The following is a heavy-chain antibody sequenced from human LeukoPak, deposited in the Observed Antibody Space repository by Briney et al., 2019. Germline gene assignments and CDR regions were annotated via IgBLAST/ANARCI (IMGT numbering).Heavy chain of an antibody. Sequence: TSETLSLTCTVSGGSVSSGSYYWSWIRQPPGKGLEWIGYIYYSGSTNYNPSLKSRVTISVDTSKNQFSLKLSSVTAADTAVYYCATYGEVVAGTIDIWGQGTMVTVSS. CDR3: ATYGEVVAGTIDI. D-gene: IGHD2-15*01. CDR2: IYYSGST. CDR1: GGSVSSGSYY. J-gene: IGHJ3*02. V-gene: IGHV4-61*01.